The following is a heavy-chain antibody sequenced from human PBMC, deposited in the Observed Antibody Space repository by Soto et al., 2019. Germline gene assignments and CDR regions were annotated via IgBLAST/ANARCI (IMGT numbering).Heavy chain of an antibody. V-gene: IGHV4-4*02. Sequence: NPSETLSLTCAVSGGSISSSNWWSWVRQPPGKGLEWIGEIYHSGSTNYNPSLKSRVTISVDKSKNQFSLKLSSVTAADTAVYYCARGIMIFGVTNWFDPWGQGTLVTVSS. J-gene: IGHJ5*02. CDR3: ARGIMIFGVTNWFDP. CDR1: GGSISSSNW. CDR2: IYHSGST. D-gene: IGHD3-3*01.